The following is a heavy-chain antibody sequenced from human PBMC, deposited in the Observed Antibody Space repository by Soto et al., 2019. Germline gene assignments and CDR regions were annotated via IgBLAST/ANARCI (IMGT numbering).Heavy chain of an antibody. CDR1: GYTFTGYY. CDR3: ARSSWNYHVLFDP. Sequence: GASVKVSCKASGYTFTGYYMHWVRQAPGQGLEWMGWINPNSGGTNYAQKFQGWVTMTRDTSISTAYMELSRLRSDDTAVYYCARSSWNYHVLFDPWGQGTLVTVSS. V-gene: IGHV1-2*04. CDR2: INPNSGGT. J-gene: IGHJ5*02. D-gene: IGHD1-7*01.